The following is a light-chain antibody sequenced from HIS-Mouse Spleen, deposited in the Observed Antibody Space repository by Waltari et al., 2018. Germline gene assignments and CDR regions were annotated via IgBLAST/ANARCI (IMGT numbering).Light chain of an antibody. CDR1: SLRSYY. CDR2: GKN. CDR3: NSRDSSGNHWV. V-gene: IGLV3-19*01. J-gene: IGLJ3*02. Sequence: SSELTQDPAVSVALGQTVRITCQGDSLRSYYASWYQQKPGQAPVLVIYGKNNRPSGIPDRFSGSSSGNMATLTITGAQAEDEADYYCNSRDSSGNHWVFGGGTKLTVL.